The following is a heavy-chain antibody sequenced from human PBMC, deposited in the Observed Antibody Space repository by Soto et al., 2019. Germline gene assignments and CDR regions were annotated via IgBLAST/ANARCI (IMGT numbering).Heavy chain of an antibody. J-gene: IGHJ5*02. CDR1: GFTFSSYG. D-gene: IGHD2-15*01. Sequence: QVQLVESGGGVVQPGRSLRLSCAASGFTFSSYGMHWVRQAPGKGLEWGAVIWYDGSNKYYADSVKGRFTISRDNSKNTLYLQMNSLRAEDTAVYYCARADCSGGSCRGWFDPWGQGTLVTVSS. CDR3: ARADCSGGSCRGWFDP. V-gene: IGHV3-33*01. CDR2: IWYDGSNK.